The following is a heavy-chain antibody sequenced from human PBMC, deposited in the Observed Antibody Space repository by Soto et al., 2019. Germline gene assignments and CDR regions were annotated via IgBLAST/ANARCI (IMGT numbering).Heavy chain of an antibody. CDR2: IYATGTT. V-gene: IGHV4-4*07. CDR1: GASISGFY. Sequence: PSETLSLTCTVSGASISGFYWSWIRKSAGKGLEWIGRIYATGTTDYNPSLKSRVMMSVDTSKKQFSLKLKSVTAADTAVYYCVRDGTKTLRDWFDPCGQGISVTVS. J-gene: IGHJ5*02. CDR3: VRDGTKTLRDWFDP. D-gene: IGHD1-1*01.